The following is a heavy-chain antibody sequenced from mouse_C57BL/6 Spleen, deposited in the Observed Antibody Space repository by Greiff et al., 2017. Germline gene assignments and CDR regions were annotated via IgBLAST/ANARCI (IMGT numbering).Heavy chain of an antibody. J-gene: IGHJ2*01. Sequence: VQLQQSGPELVKPGASVKISCKASGYTFTDYYMNWVKQSHGKSLEWIGDINPNNGGTSYNQKFKGKATLTVDKSSSTAYMELRSLTSEDSADYYSARSWVNVYFDYWGQGTTLTVSS. CDR1: GYTFTDYY. D-gene: IGHD2-1*01. CDR3: ARSWVNVYFDY. V-gene: IGHV1-26*01. CDR2: INPNNGGT.